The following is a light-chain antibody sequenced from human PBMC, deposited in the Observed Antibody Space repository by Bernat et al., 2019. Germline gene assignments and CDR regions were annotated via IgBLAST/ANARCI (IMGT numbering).Light chain of an antibody. CDR2: GAS. CDR3: QQLNSYPIT. Sequence: DIQLTQSPPFLSASVGDRFTITCRASQVIGTYLAWYQQKPGKAPNLLMYGASTVQTGVPSRFSGSGSGTEFTLTISSLRPEDFATYHCQQLNSYPITFGQGTRLEIK. V-gene: IGKV1-9*01. CDR1: QVIGTY. J-gene: IGKJ5*01.